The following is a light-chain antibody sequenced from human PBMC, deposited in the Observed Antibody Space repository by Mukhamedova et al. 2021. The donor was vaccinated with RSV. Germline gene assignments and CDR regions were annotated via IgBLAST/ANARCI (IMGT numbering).Light chain of an antibody. J-gene: IGKJ3*01. CDR2: AAS. Sequence: WYQRRVHGKAPKLLIFAASSLQSGVPSRFSGSASGTDFTHTISSLQREDFATYFCQQSKSLPFTFGPGTKVDIK. CDR3: QQSKSLPFT. V-gene: IGKV1-39*01.